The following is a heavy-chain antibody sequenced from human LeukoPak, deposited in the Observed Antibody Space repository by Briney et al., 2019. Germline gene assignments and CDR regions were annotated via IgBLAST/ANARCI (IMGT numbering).Heavy chain of an antibody. D-gene: IGHD3-9*01. CDR3: ARSPRDILTGYYDLSGPDYYYYMDV. CDR1: GGSISSGGYY. J-gene: IGHJ6*03. V-gene: IGHV4-31*03. Sequence: SQTLSLTCTVSGGSISSGGYYWSWLRQHPGKGLEWIGYIYYSGSTYYNPSLKSRVTISVDTSKNQFSLKLSSVTAADTAVYYCARSPRDILTGYYDLSGPDYYYYMDVWGKGTTVTVSS. CDR2: IYYSGST.